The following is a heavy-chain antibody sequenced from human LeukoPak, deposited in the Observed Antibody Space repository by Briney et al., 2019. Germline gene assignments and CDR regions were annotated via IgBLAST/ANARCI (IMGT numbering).Heavy chain of an antibody. CDR1: GGTFSSYA. D-gene: IGHD3-10*01. CDR3: ARVIFGSSYYYYYMDV. V-gene: IGHV1-69*05. J-gene: IGHJ6*03. Sequence: SVKVSCKASGGTFSSYAISWVRQAPGQGLEWMGGIIPIFGTANYAQKFQGRVTITTDESTSTAYMELSSLRSEDTAVYYCARVIFGSSYYYYYMDVWGKGTTVTVSS. CDR2: IIPIFGTA.